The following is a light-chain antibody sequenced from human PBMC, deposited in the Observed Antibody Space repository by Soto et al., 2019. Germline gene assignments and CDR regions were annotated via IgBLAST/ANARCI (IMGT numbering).Light chain of an antibody. J-gene: IGKJ5*01. CDR2: GSF. CDR3: QQYNDRPPIT. Sequence: EIVMTQSPVTLSASSGESVTLSCRASQSVDNNVAWYQQKPGQAPRLLIVGSFARATGIPARFSGSGSGSEFTLTISGLQSEDFAVYYCQQYNDRPPITFGQGTRLEN. V-gene: IGKV3-15*01. CDR1: QSVDNN.